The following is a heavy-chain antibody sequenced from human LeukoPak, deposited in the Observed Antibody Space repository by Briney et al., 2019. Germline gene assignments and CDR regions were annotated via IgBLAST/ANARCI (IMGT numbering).Heavy chain of an antibody. D-gene: IGHD5-12*01. CDR3: ARNENSGWGYFDY. J-gene: IGHJ4*02. CDR2: IGGSNGIT. V-gene: IGHV3-23*01. Sequence: GGSLRLSCAASRFTFNSYAMSWVRQAPGKGLEWVSVIGGSNGITFYVGSVKGRFTISRDNSKDTLYLQMNSLRAEDAAVYYCARNENSGWGYFDYWGQGTLVTVSS. CDR1: RFTFNSYA.